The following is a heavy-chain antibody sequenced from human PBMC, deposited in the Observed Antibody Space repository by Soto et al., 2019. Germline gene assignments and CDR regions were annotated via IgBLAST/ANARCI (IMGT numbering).Heavy chain of an antibody. CDR2: ISAYNGNT. V-gene: IGHV1-18*01. CDR3: ARDTTVPFDWLLDFAFDI. J-gene: IGHJ3*02. D-gene: IGHD3-9*01. CDR1: GYTFTSYG. Sequence: QVQLVQSGAEVKKPGASVKVSCKASGYTFTSYGISWVRQAPGQGLEWMGWISAYNGNTNYAQKLQGRVTMTTDTSTSTAYMELRSLRSDDTAVYYCARDTTVPFDWLLDFAFDIWGQGTMVTVSS.